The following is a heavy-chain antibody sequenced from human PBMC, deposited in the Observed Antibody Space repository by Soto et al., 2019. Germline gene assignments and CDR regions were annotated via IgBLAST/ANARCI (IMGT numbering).Heavy chain of an antibody. CDR3: ARDRGVTIFGVVIEGPTDY. CDR1: GYTFTSYG. Sequence: ASVKVSCKASGYTFTSYGISWVRQAPGQGLEWMGWISAYNGNTNYAQKLKGRVTMTTDTSTSTAYMELRSLRSDDTAVYYCARDRGVTIFGVVIEGPTDYWGQGTLVTVSS. V-gene: IGHV1-18*01. J-gene: IGHJ4*02. D-gene: IGHD3-3*01. CDR2: ISAYNGNT.